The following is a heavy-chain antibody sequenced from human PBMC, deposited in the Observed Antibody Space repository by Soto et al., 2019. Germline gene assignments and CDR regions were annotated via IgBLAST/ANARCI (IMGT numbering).Heavy chain of an antibody. CDR1: GDSVSSNSAA. CDR2: TYYRSKWYN. V-gene: IGHV6-1*01. D-gene: IGHD6-13*01. CDR3: ARVPISLVAAAGTFDY. J-gene: IGHJ4*02. Sequence: SQTLSLTCAISGDSVSSNSAAWNWIRQSPSRGLEWLGRTYYRSKWYNDYAVSVKSRITINPDTSKNQFSLQLNSVTPEDTAVYYCARVPISLVAAAGTFDYWGQGTLVNVSS.